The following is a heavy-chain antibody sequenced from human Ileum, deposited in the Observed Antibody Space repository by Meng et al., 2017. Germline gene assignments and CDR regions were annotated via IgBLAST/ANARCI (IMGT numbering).Heavy chain of an antibody. J-gene: IGHJ4*02. Sequence: QVQLVQSGAGVEKVGAFVKVSCTASGYTFRNYPLHWVRQAPGQRPEWMGWINAGNGNIKISQKLRGRITITSDTSATAYMELSSLRSEDTAVYFCARENDNWNYFDYWGQGSLVTVSS. V-gene: IGHV1-3*01. CDR3: ARENDNWNYFDY. CDR2: INAGNGNI. D-gene: IGHD1-1*01. CDR1: GYTFRNYP.